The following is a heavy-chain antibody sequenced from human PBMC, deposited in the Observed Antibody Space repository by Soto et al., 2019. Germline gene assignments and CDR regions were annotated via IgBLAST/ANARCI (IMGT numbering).Heavy chain of an antibody. V-gene: IGHV1-69*02. D-gene: IGHD3-16*01. J-gene: IGHJ4*02. CDR2: IIPIIGII. CDR1: GGTFSTYT. Sequence: ASVKVSCKASGGTFSTYTITWVRQAPGQGLEWMGRIIPIIGIISYAQKFQGRVTISADKFTGTAYMELTGLRSDDTAVYYCARRGTPIDYWGQGTLVTVSS. CDR3: ARRGTPIDY.